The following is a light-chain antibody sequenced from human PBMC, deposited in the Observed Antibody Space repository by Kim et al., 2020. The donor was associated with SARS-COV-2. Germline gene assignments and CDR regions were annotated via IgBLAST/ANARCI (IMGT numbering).Light chain of an antibody. CDR3: QQYNNWLTWT. V-gene: IGKV3-15*01. CDR2: GAS. J-gene: IGKJ1*01. Sequence: SPGERAHLSCRASQRVSSNLAWYQQKPGQAPRLLIYGASTRATGIPARFSGSGSGTEFTLTISILQSEDFAVYYCQQYNNWLTWTFGQGTKLEIK. CDR1: QRVSSN.